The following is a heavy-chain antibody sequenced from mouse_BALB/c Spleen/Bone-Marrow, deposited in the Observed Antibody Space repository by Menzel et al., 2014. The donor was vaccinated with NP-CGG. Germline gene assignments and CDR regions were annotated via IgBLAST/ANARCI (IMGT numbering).Heavy chain of an antibody. CDR2: IDPSDSDA. Sequence: QVQLQQSGAELVKPGASVKLSCKASGYTFTIYWMHWVKQRPGQGLEWIGEIDPSDSDANYNQKFKGKATLTVDTSSTTAYMQLSSLKSDDSAVYYCARSNYYGSHYWYFDVWGAGTTVTVSS. CDR1: GYTFTIYW. V-gene: IGHV1-69*02. J-gene: IGHJ1*01. D-gene: IGHD1-1*01. CDR3: ARSNYYGSHYWYFDV.